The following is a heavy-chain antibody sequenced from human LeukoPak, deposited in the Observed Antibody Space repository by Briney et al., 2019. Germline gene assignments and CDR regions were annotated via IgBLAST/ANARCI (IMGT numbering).Heavy chain of an antibody. CDR2: IYYSGST. V-gene: IGHV4-61*01. CDR1: GGSVSSGSYY. D-gene: IGHD5-24*01. Sequence: SETLSLTCTVSGGSVSSGSYYWSWIRQPPGMGLEWIGYIYYSGSTNYNPSLKSRVTISVDTSKNQFSLKLSSVTAADTAVYYCARVEMATIPSYYFDYWGQGTLVTVSS. J-gene: IGHJ4*02. CDR3: ARVEMATIPSYYFDY.